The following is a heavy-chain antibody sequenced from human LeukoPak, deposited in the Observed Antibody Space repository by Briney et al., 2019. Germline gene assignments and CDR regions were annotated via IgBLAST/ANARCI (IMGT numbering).Heavy chain of an antibody. V-gene: IGHV1-58*02. D-gene: IGHD2-2*02. Sequence: GASVKVSCKASGFTFTSSAMQWVRQARGQRLEWIGWIVVGSGNTNYAQKFQERVTITRDMSTSTAYMELSRLRSDDTAVYYCARDREYCSSTSCYKGDYWGQGTLVTVSS. CDR3: ARDREYCSSTSCYKGDY. J-gene: IGHJ4*02. CDR1: GFTFTSSA. CDR2: IVVGSGNT.